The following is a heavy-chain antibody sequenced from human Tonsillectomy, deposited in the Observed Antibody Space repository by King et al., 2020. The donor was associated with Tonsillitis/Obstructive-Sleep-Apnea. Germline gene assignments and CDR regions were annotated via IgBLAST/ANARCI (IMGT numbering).Heavy chain of an antibody. Sequence: VQLVESGAEVKKPGSSVKVSCTASGGTFSRNAISWVRQAPGQGLEWMGGIIPIFGTANYAQEFQGRVTITADESTSTAYMELSSLRSEDTAVYYCAREAAPLIYDYMDVWGKGTTVTVSS. CDR1: GGTFSRNA. CDR2: IIPIFGTA. J-gene: IGHJ6*03. CDR3: AREAAPLIYDYMDV. D-gene: IGHD6-25*01. V-gene: IGHV1-69*01.